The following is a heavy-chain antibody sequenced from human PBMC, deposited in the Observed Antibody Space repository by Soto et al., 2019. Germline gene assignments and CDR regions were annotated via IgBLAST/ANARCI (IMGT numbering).Heavy chain of an antibody. CDR3: ATRDPGHY. CDR2: ISPDVGRT. V-gene: IGHV1-46*01. J-gene: IGHJ4*02. CDR1: GYTFTTYY. Sequence: QVQLVQSGAEVKKPVASLKVSCKASGYTFTTYYMHWVRQAPGQGLEWMGIISPDVGRTSYAQKFQGRVTMTRDTSTSTVYMELSSLRSEDTAVYYCATRDPGHYWGQGTLVTVSS.